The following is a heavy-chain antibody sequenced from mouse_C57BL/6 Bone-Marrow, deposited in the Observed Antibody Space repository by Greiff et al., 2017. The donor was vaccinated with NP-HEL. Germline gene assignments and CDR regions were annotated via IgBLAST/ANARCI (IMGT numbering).Heavy chain of an antibody. CDR3: GRDQGGVDY. D-gene: IGHD3-2*02. CDR2: ISDGGSYT. J-gene: IGHJ2*01. CDR1: GFTFSSYA. V-gene: IGHV5-4*01. Sequence: EVNVVESGGGLVKPGGSLKLSCAASGFTFSSYAMSWVRQTPEKRLEWVATISDGGSYTYYPDNVKGRFTISRDNAKNNLYLQMSHLKSEDTAMYYCGRDQGGVDYWGKGTTLTVSS.